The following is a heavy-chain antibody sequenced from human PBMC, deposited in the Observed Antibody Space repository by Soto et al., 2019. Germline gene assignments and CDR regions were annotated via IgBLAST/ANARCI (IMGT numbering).Heavy chain of an antibody. D-gene: IGHD3-3*01. CDR1: GFTFSSYG. CDR3: ASSFVIGRFPLYYGMDV. Sequence: GGSLRLSCAASGFTFSSYGMHWVRQAPGKGLEWVAVIWYDGSNKYYADSVKGRFTISRDNSKNTLYLQMNSLRAEDTAVYYCASSFVIGRFPLYYGMDVWGQGTTVTVYS. CDR2: IWYDGSNK. V-gene: IGHV3-33*01. J-gene: IGHJ6*02.